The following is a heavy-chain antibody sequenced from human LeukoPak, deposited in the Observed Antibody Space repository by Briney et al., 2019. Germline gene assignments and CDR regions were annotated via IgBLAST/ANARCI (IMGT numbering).Heavy chain of an antibody. D-gene: IGHD3-3*01. J-gene: IGHJ4*02. V-gene: IGHV4-61*02. CDR2: IYTSGST. CDR3: ARDSEIRGVVDY. CDR1: GGSISSGSYY. Sequence: SETLSLTCTVSGGSISSGSYYWSWIRQPARKGLEWIGRIYTSGSTNYNPSLKSRVTISVDTSKNQFSLKLSSVTAADTAVYYCARDSEIRGVVDYWGQGTLVTVSS.